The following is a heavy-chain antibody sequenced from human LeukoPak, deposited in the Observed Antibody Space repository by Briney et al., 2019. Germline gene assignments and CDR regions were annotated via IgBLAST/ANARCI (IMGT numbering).Heavy chain of an antibody. CDR3: ARGLLRYFDWLFQYYYGMDV. D-gene: IGHD3-9*01. CDR2: MNPNSGNT. Sequence: ASVKVSCKASGYTFTSYDINWVRQATGQGLEWMGWMNPNSGNTGYAQKFQGRVTMTRNTSISTAYMEPSSLRSEDTAVYYCARGLLRYFDWLFQYYYGMDVWGQGTTVTVSS. J-gene: IGHJ6*02. V-gene: IGHV1-8*01. CDR1: GYTFTSYD.